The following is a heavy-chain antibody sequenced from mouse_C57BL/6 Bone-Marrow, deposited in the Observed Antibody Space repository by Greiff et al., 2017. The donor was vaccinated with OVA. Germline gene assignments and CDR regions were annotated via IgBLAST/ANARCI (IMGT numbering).Heavy chain of an antibody. CDR3: TTVRGYYGNPRWYFDV. J-gene: IGHJ1*03. CDR1: GFNFKDDY. Sequence: EVQRVESGAELVRPGASVKLSCTASGFNFKDDYMHWVKQRPEQGLEWIGWIDPENGDTEYASKFPGKATLTADTSSDTAYLQLSSLTSEDAAVYYGTTVRGYYGNPRWYFDVWGTGTTVTVSS. CDR2: IDPENGDT. D-gene: IGHD2-1*01. V-gene: IGHV14-4*01.